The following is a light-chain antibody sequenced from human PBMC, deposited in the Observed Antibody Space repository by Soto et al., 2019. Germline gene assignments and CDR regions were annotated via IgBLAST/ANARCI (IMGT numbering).Light chain of an antibody. V-gene: IGLV2-14*01. Sequence: QSALTQPASVSGSPGQSITISCTGTSSDVGGYDYVSWYRHHPGKAPKLMIYEVSNRPSGVSNRFSGSKSGNTASLTISGLQAEDEADYYCSSYTKTSILWLFGGGTKLTVL. J-gene: IGLJ3*02. CDR2: EVS. CDR3: SSYTKTSILWL. CDR1: SSDVGGYDY.